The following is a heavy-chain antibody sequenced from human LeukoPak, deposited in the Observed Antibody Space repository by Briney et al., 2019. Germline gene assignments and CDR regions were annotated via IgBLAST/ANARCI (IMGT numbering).Heavy chain of an antibody. V-gene: IGHV1-46*01. Sequence: GGSLRLSCAASGYTFTTYYMHWVRQAPGQGLEWMGIVNPSDGSTTYAQKFQGRVTMTGDTSTSTVYMELSSLRSEDTAIYYCARVLTAMDPRGYFDYWGQGTLVTVSS. CDR1: GYTFTTYY. CDR3: ARVLTAMDPRGYFDY. D-gene: IGHD5-18*01. CDR2: VNPSDGST. J-gene: IGHJ4*02.